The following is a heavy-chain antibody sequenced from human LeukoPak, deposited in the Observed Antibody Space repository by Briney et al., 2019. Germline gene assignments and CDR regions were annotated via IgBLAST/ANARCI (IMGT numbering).Heavy chain of an antibody. CDR3: ARAPVQYCGGDCDAFDI. D-gene: IGHD2-21*02. V-gene: IGHV3-74*01. J-gene: IGHJ3*02. CDR1: GFTFSNFW. Sequence: GGSLRLSCAASGFTFSNFWMHWVRQAPGKGLVWVSRINSDGSSTTYADSVKGRFTISRDNAKNTLYLQMNSLRAGNTAMFYCARAPVQYCGGDCDAFDIWGQGTMVTVSS. CDR2: INSDGSST.